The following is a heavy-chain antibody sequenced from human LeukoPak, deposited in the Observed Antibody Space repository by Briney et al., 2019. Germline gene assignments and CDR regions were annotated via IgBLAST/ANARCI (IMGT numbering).Heavy chain of an antibody. D-gene: IGHD5-18*01. Sequence: ASVKVSCKASGYTFTGYYMHWVRQAPGQGLEWMGWINPNSGGTNYAQKFQGRVTMTRDTSISTAYMEPSRLRSDDTAVYYCARPRYSYGYSDFDYWGQGTLVTVSS. V-gene: IGHV1-2*02. CDR2: INPNSGGT. J-gene: IGHJ4*02. CDR3: ARPRYSYGYSDFDY. CDR1: GYTFTGYY.